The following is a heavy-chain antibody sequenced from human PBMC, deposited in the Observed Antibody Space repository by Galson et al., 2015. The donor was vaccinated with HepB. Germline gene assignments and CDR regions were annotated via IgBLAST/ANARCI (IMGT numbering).Heavy chain of an antibody. CDR1: GYTFTSYY. Sequence: SVKVSCKASGYTFTSYYMHWVRQAPGQGLEWMGIINPSGGSTSYAQKFQGRVTMTRDTSTSTVYMELSSLRSEDTAVYYCARGGVGSIRVTMVRGVINFAFDIWGQGTMVTVSS. CDR2: INPSGGST. V-gene: IGHV1-46*01. CDR3: ARGGVGSIRVTMVRGVINFAFDI. D-gene: IGHD3-10*01. J-gene: IGHJ3*02.